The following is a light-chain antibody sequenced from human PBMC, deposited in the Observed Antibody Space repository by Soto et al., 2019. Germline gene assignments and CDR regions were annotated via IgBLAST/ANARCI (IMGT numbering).Light chain of an antibody. J-gene: IGLJ2*01. V-gene: IGLV2-8*01. CDR2: EVN. CDR1: SSDVGRYNY. Sequence: QPVLTQPPSASGSPGQSVTISCTGTSSDVGRYNYVSWYQQHPGKAPKLLIYEVNKRPSGVPDRFSGSKSGNTASLTVSGLQLEDEAEYYCNSYAGSSVVVFGGGTKLTVL. CDR3: NSYAGSSVVV.